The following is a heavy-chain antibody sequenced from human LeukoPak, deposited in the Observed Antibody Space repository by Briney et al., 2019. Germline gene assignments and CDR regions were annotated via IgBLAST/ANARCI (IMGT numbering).Heavy chain of an antibody. CDR2: ITYSGGST. J-gene: IGHJ4*02. D-gene: IGHD6-19*01. CDR1: GFTFSSQS. CDR3: AKGGQRQWLY. Sequence: GGSLRLSCAASGFTFSSQSMSWVRQAPGRGLEWVSTITYSGGSTFYTDSVKGRFTISRDNSKNTLYLQMNGLRAEDTAVYYCAKGGQRQWLYWGQGTLVTVSS. V-gene: IGHV3-23*01.